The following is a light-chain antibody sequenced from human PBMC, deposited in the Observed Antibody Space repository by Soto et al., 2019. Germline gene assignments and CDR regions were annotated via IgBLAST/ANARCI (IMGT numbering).Light chain of an antibody. J-gene: IGKJ2*01. CDR1: QSISSW. CDR2: DAS. Sequence: DIPMTQSPSTLSASVGDRVTITCRASQSISSWLAWYQQKPGKAPKLLIYDASSLESGVPSRFSGSGSGTEVTLTISSLQPDDVATYYCQQYNSYSYTFGQGTKLEIK. CDR3: QQYNSYSYT. V-gene: IGKV1-5*01.